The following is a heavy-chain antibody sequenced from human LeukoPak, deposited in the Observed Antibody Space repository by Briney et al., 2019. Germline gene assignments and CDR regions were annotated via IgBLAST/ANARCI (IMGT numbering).Heavy chain of an antibody. Sequence: SGTLSLTCAVSGGSISSSNWWSWVRQPPGKRLEWIGQIYHSGSTNYNPSLKSRVTISVDKSKNQFSLKLRSVTAADTAVYYCARPLSLGYCSGGSCYGRGAWFDRWGQGTLVTVSS. V-gene: IGHV4-4*02. J-gene: IGHJ5*02. CDR1: GGSISSSNW. CDR3: ARPLSLGYCSGGSCYGRGAWFDR. CDR2: IYHSGST. D-gene: IGHD2-15*01.